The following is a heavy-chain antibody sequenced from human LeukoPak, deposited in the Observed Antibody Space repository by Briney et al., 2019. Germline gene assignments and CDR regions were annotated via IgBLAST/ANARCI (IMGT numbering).Heavy chain of an antibody. J-gene: IGHJ4*02. V-gene: IGHV3-33*01. D-gene: IGHD2-15*01. CDR1: GFTFSTYG. Sequence: GGSLRLSCAASGFTFSTYGMHWVRQAPGKGLEWVAVIWYDGSNKYYADSVKGRFTISRDNSKNTLYLQMNSLRAEDTAVYFCARGLWGSPNFDYWGQGTLVTASS. CDR3: ARGLWGSPNFDY. CDR2: IWYDGSNK.